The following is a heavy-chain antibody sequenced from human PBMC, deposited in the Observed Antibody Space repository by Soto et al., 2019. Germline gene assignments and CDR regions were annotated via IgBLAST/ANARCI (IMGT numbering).Heavy chain of an antibody. J-gene: IGHJ3*02. CDR2: IGTAGDT. V-gene: IGHV3-13*01. CDR3: ARGGYSGYGYDAFDI. D-gene: IGHD5-12*01. Sequence: GGSLRLSCAASGFTFSSYDMHWVRQATGKGLEWVSAIGTAGDTYYPGSVKGRFTISRENAKNSLYLQMNSLRAGDTAVYYCARGGYSGYGYDAFDIWGQGTMVTVSS. CDR1: GFTFSSYD.